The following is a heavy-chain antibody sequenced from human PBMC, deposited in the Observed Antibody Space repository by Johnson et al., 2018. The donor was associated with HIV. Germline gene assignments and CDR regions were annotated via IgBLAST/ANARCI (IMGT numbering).Heavy chain of an antibody. CDR1: GFSFDDYA. V-gene: IGHV3-43D*03. J-gene: IGHJ3*02. Sequence: VHLVESGGVMVQPGGSLRLSCAGSGFSFDDYAMHWVRQGPGKGLEWVSLISWDGGDTYYADSVKGRFTISRDNSKKSLYLQMNSLGPEDTALYFCAKEAADDAFDICGQGTMVTVSS. CDR3: AKEAADDAFDI. CDR2: ISWDGGDT. D-gene: IGHD6-25*01.